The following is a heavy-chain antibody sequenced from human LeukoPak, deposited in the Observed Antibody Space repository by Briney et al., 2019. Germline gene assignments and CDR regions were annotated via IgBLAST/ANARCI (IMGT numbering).Heavy chain of an antibody. Sequence: GGSLRLSCAASGFTFSTYWMHWVRQAPGKGLVWVSHINSDESNTNYADSVKGRSTISRDNAKNTLYLQMNNLRAEDTAVYFCARLWDSSSSRHFDYWGQGTLVTVSS. CDR3: ARLWDSSSSRHFDY. V-gene: IGHV3-74*01. J-gene: IGHJ4*02. CDR2: INSDESNT. CDR1: GFTFSTYW. D-gene: IGHD6-6*01.